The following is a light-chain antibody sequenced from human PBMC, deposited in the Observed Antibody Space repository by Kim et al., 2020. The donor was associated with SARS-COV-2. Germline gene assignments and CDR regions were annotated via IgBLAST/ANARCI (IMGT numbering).Light chain of an antibody. CDR2: GQN. V-gene: IGLV3-19*01. CDR3: NSRDSSGNHWV. Sequence: ALGQTVRIRCQGDSLRSYYASWYQQKPGQAPVLVIYGQNNRPLGIPDRFSGSSSGNTASLTITGAQAEDEADYYCNSRDSSGNHWVFGGGTKLTVL. CDR1: SLRSYY. J-gene: IGLJ3*02.